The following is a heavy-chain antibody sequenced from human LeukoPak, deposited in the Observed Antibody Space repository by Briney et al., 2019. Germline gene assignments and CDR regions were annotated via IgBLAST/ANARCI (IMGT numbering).Heavy chain of an antibody. J-gene: IGHJ6*02. V-gene: IGHV1-69*04. Sequence: GASVKVSCKASGGTFSSYAISWVRQAPGQGLEWMGRIIPILGIANYAQKFQGRVTITADKSTSTAYMELSSLRSEDTAVYYCARVPDIVGGRESFCYYGMDVWGQGTTVTVSS. CDR2: IIPILGIA. CDR1: GGTFSSYA. CDR3: ARVPDIVGGRESFCYYGMDV. D-gene: IGHD2-15*01.